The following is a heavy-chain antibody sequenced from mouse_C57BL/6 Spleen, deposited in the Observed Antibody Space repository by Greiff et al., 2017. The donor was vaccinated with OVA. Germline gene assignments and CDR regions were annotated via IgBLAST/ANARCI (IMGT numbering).Heavy chain of an antibody. V-gene: IGHV1-64*01. D-gene: IGHD1-1*01. Sequence: QVQLQQPGAELVKPGASVKLSCKASGYTFTSYWMHWVKQRPGQGLEWIGMIHPNSGSTYYNEKFKSKATLTVDKSSSTAYMQLSSLTSEDSAVYYCAREDYGSSCGYFDVWGTGTTVTVSS. J-gene: IGHJ1*03. CDR3: AREDYGSSCGYFDV. CDR2: IHPNSGST. CDR1: GYTFTSYW.